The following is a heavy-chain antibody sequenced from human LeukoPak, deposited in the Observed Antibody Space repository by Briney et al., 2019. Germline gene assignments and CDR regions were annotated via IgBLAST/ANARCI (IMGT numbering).Heavy chain of an antibody. V-gene: IGHV1-2*02. CDR2: INPNSGGT. D-gene: IGHD6-19*01. J-gene: IGHJ2*01. CDR1: GYTFTGQH. CDR3: ARGGKSSGWFWYFDL. Sequence: ASVKVSCKASGYTFTGQHVHWVRQAPGQGLEWMGWINPNSGGTNSAQKFKGRVTMTRDTSISTAYMELRRLRSDDKAVYYCARGGKSSGWFWYFDLWGGGTLVTVSS.